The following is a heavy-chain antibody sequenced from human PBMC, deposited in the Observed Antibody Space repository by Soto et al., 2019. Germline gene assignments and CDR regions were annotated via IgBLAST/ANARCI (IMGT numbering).Heavy chain of an antibody. Sequence: QVQLVQSGAEVKKPGSSVKVSCKASGGTFSSYAISWVRQAPGQGLEWMGGIIPIFGTANYAQKFQGRVTITADEPTSTAYMELSSLRSEDTAVYYCARGTHLRIVGATGYFQHWGQGTLVTVSS. J-gene: IGHJ1*01. D-gene: IGHD1-26*01. CDR2: IIPIFGTA. CDR3: ARGTHLRIVGATGYFQH. V-gene: IGHV1-69*12. CDR1: GGTFSSYA.